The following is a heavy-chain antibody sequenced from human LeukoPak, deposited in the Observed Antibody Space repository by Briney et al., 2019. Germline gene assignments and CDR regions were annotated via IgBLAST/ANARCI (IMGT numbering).Heavy chain of an antibody. CDR2: MNPNSGNT. V-gene: IGHV1-8*01. D-gene: IGHD2-2*01. CDR1: GYTFTSYD. CDR3: ARVSITRHYYYYYMDV. J-gene: IGHJ6*03. Sequence: ASVKVSCMASGYTFTSYDINWVRQATGQGLEWMGWMNPNSGNTGYAQKFQGRVTMTRNTSISTAYMELSSLRSEDTAVYYCARVSITRHYYYYYMDVWGKGTTVTVSS.